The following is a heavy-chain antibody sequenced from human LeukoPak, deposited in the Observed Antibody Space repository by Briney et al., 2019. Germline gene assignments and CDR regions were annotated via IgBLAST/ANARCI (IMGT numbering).Heavy chain of an antibody. D-gene: IGHD3-10*01. J-gene: IGHJ4*02. V-gene: IGHV3-23*01. CDR1: GFTFSIYA. CDR3: AKSGMVRGVRYFDY. CDR2: ISGSGGST. Sequence: GGSLRLSCAASGFTFSIYAMSWVRHAPGKWLECVSAISGSGGSTYYADSVKGRFTISRDNSKNTLYLQMNSLRAEDTAVYYCAKSGMVRGVRYFDYWGQGTLVTVSS.